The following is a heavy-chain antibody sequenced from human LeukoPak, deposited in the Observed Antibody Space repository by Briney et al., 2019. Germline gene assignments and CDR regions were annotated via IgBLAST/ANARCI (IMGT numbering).Heavy chain of an antibody. J-gene: IGHJ4*02. Sequence: NSSETLSLTCAVSGGSISSSNWWSWVRQPPGKGLEWIGYIYHSGSTYYNPSLKSRVTISVDRSKNQFSLKLSSVTAADTAVYYCARQSGSLGAFDYWGQGTLVTVSS. D-gene: IGHD1-26*01. V-gene: IGHV4-4*02. CDR3: ARQSGSLGAFDY. CDR1: GGSISSSNW. CDR2: IYHSGST.